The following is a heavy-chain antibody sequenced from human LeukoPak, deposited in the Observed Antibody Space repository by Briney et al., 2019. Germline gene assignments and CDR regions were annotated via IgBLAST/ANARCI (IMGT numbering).Heavy chain of an antibody. CDR3: AKSDGVEPPFFDRWFDL. Sequence: GGSLRLSCEASGFTFSTYAMSWVRQAPGKGLECVSGINGDGGRTYYADSVKGRFTISRDNSKNTLYLQMNNLRAEDTAVYYCAKSDGVEPPFFDRWFDLWGQGILVTVSS. D-gene: IGHD1-1*01. CDR2: INGDGGRT. V-gene: IGHV3-23*01. CDR1: GFTFSTYA. J-gene: IGHJ5*02.